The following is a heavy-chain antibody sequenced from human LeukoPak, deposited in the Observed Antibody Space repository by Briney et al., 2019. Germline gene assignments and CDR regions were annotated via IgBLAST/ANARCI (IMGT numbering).Heavy chain of an antibody. J-gene: IGHJ6*03. D-gene: IGHD6-6*01. CDR2: IYYSGST. CDR3: ARVGSSSPRFYYYYYMHV. V-gene: IGHV4-59*13. CDR1: GGSISSYY. Sequence: SETLSLTCTVSGGSISSYYWSWIRQPPGKGLEWIGYIYYSGSTNYNPSLKSRVTISVDTSKNQFSLKLSSVTAADTAVYYCARVGSSSPRFYYYYYMHVWGKGTTVTVSS.